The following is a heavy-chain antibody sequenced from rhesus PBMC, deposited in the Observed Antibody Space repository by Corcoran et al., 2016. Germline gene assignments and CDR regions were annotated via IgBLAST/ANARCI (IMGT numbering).Heavy chain of an antibody. Sequence: QLQLQESGPGLVKPSETLSLTCAVSGGSISSNYWSWIRQPPGKGLEWIGRISGSGGSPDSNPSLKVRVTISTDTSKNQFSLKLSSVTAADTAVYYSARDHDSGYYGPFDYWGQGVLVTVSS. CDR2: ISGSGGSP. CDR1: GGSISSNY. V-gene: IGHV4-173*01. D-gene: IGHD3-28*01. J-gene: IGHJ4*01. CDR3: ARDHDSGYYGPFDY.